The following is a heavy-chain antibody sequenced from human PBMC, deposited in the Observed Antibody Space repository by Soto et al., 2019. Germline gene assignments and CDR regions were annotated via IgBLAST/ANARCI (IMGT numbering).Heavy chain of an antibody. CDR3: AREQRGYFDY. D-gene: IGHD6-25*01. CDR2: IWDDGSNK. Sequence: QVQLVESGGGVVQPGRSLRLSCAASGFTFSSYGMHWVRQAPGKGLEWVAVIWDDGSNKYYADSVKGRFTISRDNSKTTLYLQMNSLRAEDTAVYYCAREQRGYFDYWGQGTLVTVSS. V-gene: IGHV3-33*01. CDR1: GFTFSSYG. J-gene: IGHJ4*02.